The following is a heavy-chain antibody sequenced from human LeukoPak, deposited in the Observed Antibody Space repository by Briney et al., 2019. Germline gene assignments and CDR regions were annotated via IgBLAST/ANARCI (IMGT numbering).Heavy chain of an antibody. CDR3: AKGYYYGSGSYFCDY. CDR2: ISGSGGST. D-gene: IGHD3-10*01. CDR1: GITFSSYA. J-gene: IGHJ4*02. Sequence: GGSLRLSCAASGITFSSYAMSWVRQAPGKGLEWVSAISGSGGSTYYADSVKGRFTISRDSSKNTLYLQMNSLRAEDTAVYYCAKGYYYGSGSYFCDYWGQGTLVTVSS. V-gene: IGHV3-23*01.